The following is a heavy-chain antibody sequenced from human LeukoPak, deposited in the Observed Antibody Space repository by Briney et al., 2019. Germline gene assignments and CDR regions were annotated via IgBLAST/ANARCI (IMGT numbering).Heavy chain of an antibody. J-gene: IGHJ4*02. D-gene: IGHD6-13*01. V-gene: IGHV4-34*01. CDR3: ARDRGSSWYFDY. CDR2: INHSGST. Sequence: SETLSLTCAVYGGSFSGYYWSWIRQPPGKGLEWIGEINHSGSTNYNPSLKSRVTISVDTSKNQFSLKPSSVTAADTAVYYCARDRGSSWYFDYWGQGTLVTVSS. CDR1: GGSFSGYY.